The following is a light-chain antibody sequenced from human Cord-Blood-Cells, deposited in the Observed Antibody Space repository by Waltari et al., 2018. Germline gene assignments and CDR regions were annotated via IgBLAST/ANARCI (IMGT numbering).Light chain of an antibody. CDR2: RIN. Sequence: QSVLTQPPSASGTPGQRVTISCSGSSSNIGSNTVNWYQQLPRAPPNTLVYRINRRPSGVPDRFSGSKSCPAASLAISGLQSKDEADYYCAAWDDSLNGYVFGTGTKVTVL. CDR3: AAWDDSLNGYV. CDR1: SSNIGSNT. J-gene: IGLJ1*01. V-gene: IGLV1-44*01.